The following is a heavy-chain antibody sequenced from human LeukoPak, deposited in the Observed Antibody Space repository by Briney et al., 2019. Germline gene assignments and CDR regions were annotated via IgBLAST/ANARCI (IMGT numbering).Heavy chain of an antibody. Sequence: PGGSLRLSCVASGFSFSSYWMSWVRQAPGKGLEWVANIKQDGSEKYYVDSVKGRFTISRDNAKNSLFLQMNSLRAEETAVYYCARGEYYYDGGYWGQGTLVTVSS. V-gene: IGHV3-7*04. CDR3: ARGEYYYDGGY. CDR1: GFSFSSYW. J-gene: IGHJ4*02. CDR2: IKQDGSEK. D-gene: IGHD3-22*01.